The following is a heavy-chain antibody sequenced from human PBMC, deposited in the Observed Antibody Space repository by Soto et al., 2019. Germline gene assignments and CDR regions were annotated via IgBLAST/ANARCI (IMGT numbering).Heavy chain of an antibody. CDR2: IYHSGST. V-gene: IGHV4-30-2*01. J-gene: IGHJ4*02. CDR1: GGSISSGGYS. CDR3: ASAVYSGYDYGYFDY. D-gene: IGHD5-12*01. Sequence: LSLTCAVSGGSISSGGYSWSWIRQPPGKGLEWNGYIYHSGSTYYNPSLKNRVTISVDRSKNQFSLKLSSVTAADTAVYYCASAVYSGYDYGYFDYWGQGTLVTVSS.